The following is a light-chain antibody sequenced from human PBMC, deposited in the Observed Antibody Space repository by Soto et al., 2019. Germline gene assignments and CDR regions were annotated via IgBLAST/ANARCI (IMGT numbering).Light chain of an antibody. J-gene: IGLJ1*01. Sequence: QSVLTQPPSGSGNPGQRVTISCSGSSSNIGSNTVNWYQQLPGTAPKLLIYSNNQRPSGVPDRFSGSKSGTSASLAISGLQSEDEADYYCAAWDDSLNGYVFGTGTKLTVL. CDR2: SNN. V-gene: IGLV1-44*01. CDR3: AAWDDSLNGYV. CDR1: SSNIGSNT.